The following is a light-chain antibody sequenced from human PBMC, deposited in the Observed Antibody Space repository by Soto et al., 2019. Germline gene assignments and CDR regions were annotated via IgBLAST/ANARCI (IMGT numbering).Light chain of an antibody. J-gene: IGKJ1*01. CDR1: QGISNY. V-gene: IGKV1-27*01. Sequence: DIQMTQSPSSLSASVGDRVTITCRASQGISNYLAWYQQKPGKVPKLLIYAASTLQAGVPSRFSGSGSGTDFPLTISSLQPDDVATYYCQNYNSATQTFGQGTKVEFK. CDR2: AAS. CDR3: QNYNSATQT.